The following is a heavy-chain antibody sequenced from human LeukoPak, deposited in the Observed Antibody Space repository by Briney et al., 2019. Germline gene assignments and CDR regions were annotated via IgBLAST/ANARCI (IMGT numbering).Heavy chain of an antibody. CDR3: ARDLASGEWEAAADKRSYYYYYGMDV. D-gene: IGHD6-13*01. Sequence: TGRSLRLSCAASGFTFSSYGMHWVRQAPGKGLEWVAVIWYDGSNKYYADSVKGRFTISRDNSKNTLYLQMNSLRAEDTAVYYCARDLASGEWEAAADKRSYYYYYGMDVWGKGTTVTVSS. CDR2: IWYDGSNK. V-gene: IGHV3-33*01. J-gene: IGHJ6*04. CDR1: GFTFSSYG.